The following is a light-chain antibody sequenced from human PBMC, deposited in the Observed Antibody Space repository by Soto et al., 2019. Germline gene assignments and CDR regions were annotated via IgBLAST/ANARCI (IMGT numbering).Light chain of an antibody. CDR3: QSYDSSLSGSPV. CDR2: GNS. J-gene: IGLJ2*01. Sequence: QSVLTQPPSVSGAPGQRVTISCTGSSSNIGAGYDVHWYQQLPGTAPKLLIYGNSNRPSGVPDRFSGSKSGTSASLAITGLQAEDEADYYRQSYDSSLSGSPVFGGGTKLTVL. CDR1: SSNIGAGYD. V-gene: IGLV1-40*01.